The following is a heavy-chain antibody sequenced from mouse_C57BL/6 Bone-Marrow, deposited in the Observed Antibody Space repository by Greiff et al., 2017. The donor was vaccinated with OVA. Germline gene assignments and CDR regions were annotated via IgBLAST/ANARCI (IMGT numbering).Heavy chain of an antibody. Sequence: VQLQQSGPELVKPGDSVKISCKASGYSFTGYFMNWVMQSHGKSLEWIGRINPYNGDTFYNQKFKGKATLTVDKSSSTAHMELRSLTSEDSAVYYCARDGYLYYYAMDYWGQGTSVTVSS. V-gene: IGHV1-20*01. D-gene: IGHD2-3*01. CDR1: GYSFTGYF. J-gene: IGHJ4*01. CDR2: INPYNGDT. CDR3: ARDGYLYYYAMDY.